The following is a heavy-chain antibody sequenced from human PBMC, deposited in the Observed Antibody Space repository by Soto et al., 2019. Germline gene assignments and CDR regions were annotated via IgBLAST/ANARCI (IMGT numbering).Heavy chain of an antibody. J-gene: IGHJ5*02. CDR1: GGSISGYY. CDR3: ARGGVAARKGIWFDP. CDR2: IHYSGST. D-gene: IGHD6-25*01. V-gene: IGHV4-59*01. Sequence: QVQLQASGPGLVKPSETLSLTCTVSGGSISGYYWGWIRQPPGQGLEWIGYIHYSGSTNYNPSLRSRVTISVYTPKNPFSLKVNSMTAADTAIYYCARGGVAARKGIWFDPWGQGTLVTVSS.